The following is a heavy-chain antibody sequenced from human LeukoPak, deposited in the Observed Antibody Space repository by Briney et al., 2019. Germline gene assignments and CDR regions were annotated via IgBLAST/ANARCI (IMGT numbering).Heavy chain of an antibody. CDR2: MNPNSGNT. Sequence: ASVKVSCKASGYTFTSYDINWVRQATGQGLEWMGWMNPNSGNTGYAQKFQGRVTMTRNTSVSTAYMELSSLRSEDTAVYYCARGPTILYSGYDFSHYYYYMDVWGKGTTVTVSS. J-gene: IGHJ6*03. D-gene: IGHD5-12*01. CDR3: ARGPTILYSGYDFSHYYYYMDV. V-gene: IGHV1-8*01. CDR1: GYTFTSYD.